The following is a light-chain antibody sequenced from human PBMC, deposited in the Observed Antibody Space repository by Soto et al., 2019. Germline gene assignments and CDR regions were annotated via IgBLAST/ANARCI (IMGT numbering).Light chain of an antibody. V-gene: IGLV2-14*03. Sequence: QSALTQPASVSGSPGQSITISCTGTSSDIGAYNYVSWYRQHPGKAPQLLIYDVNNRPSGVSHRFSGSKSGNTASLTISGLQSEDEADYYCSAYTVSRTYVFGTGTKLTVL. CDR3: SAYTVSRTYV. J-gene: IGLJ1*01. CDR1: SSDIGAYNY. CDR2: DVN.